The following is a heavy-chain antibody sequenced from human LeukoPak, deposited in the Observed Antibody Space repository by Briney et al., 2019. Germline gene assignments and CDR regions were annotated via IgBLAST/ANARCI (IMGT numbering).Heavy chain of an antibody. CDR2: IYYSGST. CDR1: GGSISSSSYY. D-gene: IGHD3-10*01. CDR3: ATTNVLLWFGELSKTAYFDY. V-gene: IGHV4-39*07. Sequence: PSETLSLTCTVSGGSISSSSYYWGWIRQPPGKGLEWIGSIYYSGSTYYNPSLKSRVTISVDTSKNQFSLKLSSVTAADTAVYYCATTNVLLWFGELSKTAYFDYWGQGTLVTVSS. J-gene: IGHJ4*02.